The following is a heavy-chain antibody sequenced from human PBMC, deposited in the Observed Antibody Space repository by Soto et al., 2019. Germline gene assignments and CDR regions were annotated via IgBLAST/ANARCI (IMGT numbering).Heavy chain of an antibody. Sequence: QVQLVQSGAEVKKPGSSVKVSCKASGGTFSSYAISWVRQAPGQGLEWMGGIIPIFGTANYAQKFQGRVTITADESTSTAYRELSSLRSEDTAVYYCARDLRTYGAAVAGYYYYYGMDVWGQGTTVTVSS. D-gene: IGHD6-19*01. CDR2: IIPIFGTA. CDR3: ARDLRTYGAAVAGYYYYYGMDV. J-gene: IGHJ6*02. V-gene: IGHV1-69*01. CDR1: GGTFSSYA.